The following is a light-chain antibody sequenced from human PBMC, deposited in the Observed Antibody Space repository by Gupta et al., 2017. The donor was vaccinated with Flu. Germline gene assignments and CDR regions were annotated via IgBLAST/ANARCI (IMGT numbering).Light chain of an antibody. CDR3: QLDST. CDR2: GAS. J-gene: IGKJ5*01. Sequence: EIVLTQSPGTLSLSPGERATLSCRASQSVSSSYLAWYQQKPGQAPRLLIYGASSRATGITDRFSGSGSGTDFTRPRSRLEPEDFEVYYCQLDSTFGQGTRLEIK. CDR1: QSVSSSY. V-gene: IGKV3-20*01.